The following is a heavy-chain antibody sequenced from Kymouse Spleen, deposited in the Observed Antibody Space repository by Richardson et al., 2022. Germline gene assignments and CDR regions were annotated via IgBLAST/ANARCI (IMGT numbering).Heavy chain of an antibody. CDR1: GGSISSSSYY. CDR3: ARQMVRGVIADY. J-gene: IGHJ4*02. D-gene: IGHD3-10*01. Sequence: QLQLQESGPGLVKPSETLSLTCTVSGGSISSSSYYWGWIRQPPGKGLEWIGSIYYSGSTYYNPSLKSRVTISVDTSKNQFSLKLSSVTAADTAVYYCARQMVRGVIADYWGQGTLVTVSS. CDR2: IYYSGST. V-gene: IGHV4-39*01.